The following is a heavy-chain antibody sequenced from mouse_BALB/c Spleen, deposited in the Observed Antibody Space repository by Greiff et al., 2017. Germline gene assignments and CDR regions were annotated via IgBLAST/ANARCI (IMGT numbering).Heavy chain of an antibody. Sequence: VQLKESGPSLVKPSQTLSLTCSVTGDSITSGYWNWIRKFPGNKLEYMGYISYSGSTYYNPSLKSRISITRDTSKNQYYLQLNSVTTEDTATYYCGRGGLLGYAMDYWGQGTSVTVSS. CDR1: GDSITSGY. V-gene: IGHV3-8*02. J-gene: IGHJ4*01. CDR2: ISYSGST. D-gene: IGHD2-3*01. CDR3: GRGGLLGYAMDY.